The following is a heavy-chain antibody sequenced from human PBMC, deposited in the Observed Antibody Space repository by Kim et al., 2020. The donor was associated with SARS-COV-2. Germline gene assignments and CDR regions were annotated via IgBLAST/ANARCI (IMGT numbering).Heavy chain of an antibody. D-gene: IGHD3-22*01. CDR2: IYYSGST. CDR3: ARDSSGYFDY. V-gene: IGHV4-39*07. Sequence: SETLSLTCTVSGGSISSSSYYWGWIRQPPGKGLEWIGSIYYSGSTYYNPSLKSRVTISVDTSKNQFSLKLSSVTAADTAVYYCARDSSGYFDYWGQGTLVTVSS. CDR1: GGSISSSSYY. J-gene: IGHJ4*02.